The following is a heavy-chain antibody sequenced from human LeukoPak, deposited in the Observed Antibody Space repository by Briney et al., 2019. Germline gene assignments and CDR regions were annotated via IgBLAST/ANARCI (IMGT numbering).Heavy chain of an antibody. J-gene: IGHJ4*01. CDR2: INQDGTEK. V-gene: IGHV3-7*01. D-gene: IGHD6-19*01. Sequence: GGSLRLSCAASGFTFTTYWMSWVRQLPGKGLEWVANINQDGTEKYYVDSVKCRFTISRDNAKNSLYLQMNSMRAEDTAVYYCARDGQMSSGWYLHYGGLEPWSSSP. CDR3: ARDGQMSSGWYLHY. CDR1: GFTFTTYW.